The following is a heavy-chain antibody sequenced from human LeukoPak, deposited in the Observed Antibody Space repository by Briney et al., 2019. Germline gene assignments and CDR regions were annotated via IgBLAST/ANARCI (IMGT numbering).Heavy chain of an antibody. CDR1: GFTFTGYW. CDR3: ARDDSSGWFYY. CDR2: INQDGSEK. D-gene: IGHD6-19*01. J-gene: IGHJ4*02. V-gene: IGHV3-7*01. Sequence: GGSLRLSCAAAGFTFTGYWISWVRQAPGNGLEWVANINQDGSEKYYVDSVKGRFTISRDNAKNSLHLQINSLRAEDTAVYYCARDDSSGWFYYWGQGTLVTVSS.